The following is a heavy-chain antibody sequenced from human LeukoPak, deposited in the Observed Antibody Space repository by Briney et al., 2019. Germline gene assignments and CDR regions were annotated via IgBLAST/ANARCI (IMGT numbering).Heavy chain of an antibody. Sequence: GESLKISCKGSGYSYTRYWIGWVRQMPGKGLEWMGIIYPGDSDTRYRLSFQGQVTISADKSISTAYLQWSSLKASDTAMYYCARSREIGTLRAFDIWGQGTMVTVSS. CDR1: GYSYTRYW. CDR2: IYPGDSDT. J-gene: IGHJ3*02. V-gene: IGHV5-51*01. D-gene: IGHD1-1*01. CDR3: ARSREIGTLRAFDI.